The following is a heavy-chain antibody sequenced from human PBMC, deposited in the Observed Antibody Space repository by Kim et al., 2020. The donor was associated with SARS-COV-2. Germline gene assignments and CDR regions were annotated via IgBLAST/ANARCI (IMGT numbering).Heavy chain of an antibody. D-gene: IGHD5-12*01. CDR3: ARAFRGYSGYDYVIYFDY. Sequence: SETLSLTCAVSGGSISSGGYSWSWIRQPPGKGLEWIGYIYHSGSTYYNPSLKSRVTISVDRSKNQFSLKLSSVTAADTAVYYCARAFRGYSGYDYVIYFDYWGQGTLVTVSS. J-gene: IGHJ4*02. CDR2: IYHSGST. V-gene: IGHV4-30-2*01. CDR1: GGSISSGGYS.